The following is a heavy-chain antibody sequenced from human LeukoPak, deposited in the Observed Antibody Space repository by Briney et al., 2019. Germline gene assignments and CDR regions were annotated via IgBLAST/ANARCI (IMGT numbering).Heavy chain of an antibody. CDR2: ISYDGSNK. CDR1: GFTFSSYG. J-gene: IGHJ4*02. D-gene: IGHD3-10*01. V-gene: IGHV3-30*03. CDR3: ARDYGSGSYYNIPFDY. Sequence: PGGSLRLSCAASGFTFSSYGMHWVRQAPGKGLEWVAVISYDGSNKYYADSVKGRFTISRDNSKNTLYLQMNSLRAEDTAVYYCARDYGSGSYYNIPFDYRGQGTLVTVSS.